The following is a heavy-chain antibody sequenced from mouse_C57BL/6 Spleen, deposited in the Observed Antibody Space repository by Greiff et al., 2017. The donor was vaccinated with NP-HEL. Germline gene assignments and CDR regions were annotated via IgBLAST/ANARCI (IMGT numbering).Heavy chain of an antibody. CDR1: GFSLTSYG. CDR3: AKNKDYGSSIWYFDV. D-gene: IGHD1-1*01. V-gene: IGHV2-5*01. Sequence: QVQLQQSGPGLVQPSQSLSITCTVSGFSLTSYGVHWVRQSPGKGLEWLGVIWRGGSTDYNAAFMSRLSITKDNSKSQVFFKMNSLQADDTAIYYWAKNKDYGSSIWYFDVWGTGTTVTVSS. CDR2: IWRGGST. J-gene: IGHJ1*03.